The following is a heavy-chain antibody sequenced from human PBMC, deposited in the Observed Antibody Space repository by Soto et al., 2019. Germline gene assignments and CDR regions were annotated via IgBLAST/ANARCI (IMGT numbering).Heavy chain of an antibody. V-gene: IGHV1-69*13. J-gene: IGHJ1*01. CDR3: VTNRGYYDSSGSPH. CDR2: IIPIFGTA. CDR1: GGTFSSYA. Sequence: SVKVSCKASGGTFSSYAISWVRQAPGQGLEWMGGIIPIFGTANYAQKFQGRVTITADESTSTAYMELSSLRSEDTAVYYCVTNRGYYDSSGSPHWGQGTLVTVSS. D-gene: IGHD3-22*01.